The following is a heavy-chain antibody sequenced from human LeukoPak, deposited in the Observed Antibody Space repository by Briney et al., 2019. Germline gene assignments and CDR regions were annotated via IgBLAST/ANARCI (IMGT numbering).Heavy chain of an antibody. V-gene: IGHV3-7*04. Sequence: GGSLRLSCAVSGFTFSDYWMSWVRQPPGNGLEWVANINHDGNEKYYVDSVMGRFTISRDNAKNSLYLQMNGLSVEDTAVYFCAGSPATGTTDFWGQGTLVTVSS. CDR3: AGSPATGTTDF. D-gene: IGHD1-7*01. CDR1: GFTFSDYW. J-gene: IGHJ4*02. CDR2: INHDGNEK.